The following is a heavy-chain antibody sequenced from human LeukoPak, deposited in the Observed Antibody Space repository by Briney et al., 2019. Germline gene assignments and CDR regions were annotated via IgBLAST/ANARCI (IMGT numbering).Heavy chain of an antibody. V-gene: IGHV1-69*06. CDR2: IIPIFGTA. CDR3: ATRLHNHITILVQLHY. D-gene: IGHD3-3*01. CDR1: GGTFSSYA. Sequence: SVKVSCKASGGTFSSYAISWVRQAPGQGLEWMGGIIPIFGTANYAQKFQGRVTITADKSTSTAYMELSSLRSEDTAVYYCATRLHNHITILVQLHYWGQGTLVTVSS. J-gene: IGHJ4*02.